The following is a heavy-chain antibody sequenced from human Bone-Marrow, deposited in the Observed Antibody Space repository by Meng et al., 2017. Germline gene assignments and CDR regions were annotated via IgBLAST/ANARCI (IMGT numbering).Heavy chain of an antibody. J-gene: IGHJ6*02. CDR2: IYYSGST. D-gene: IGHD5-12*01. V-gene: IGHV4-61*01. CDR1: GGSISSGSYY. CDR3: ARASRSVPNSGYDSDPPEDYYYYGMDV. Sequence: SETLSLTCTVSGGSISSGSYYWSWIRQPPGKGLEWIGYIYYSGSTNYNPSLKSRVTISVDTSKNQFSLKLSSVTAADTAVYYCARASRSVPNSGYDSDPPEDYYYYGMDVWGQGTTVTVSS.